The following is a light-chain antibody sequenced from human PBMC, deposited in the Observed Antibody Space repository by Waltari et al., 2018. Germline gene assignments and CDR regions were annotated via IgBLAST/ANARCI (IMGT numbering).Light chain of an antibody. CDR1: QRVYTD. V-gene: IGKV3-11*01. CDR3: QHRHNWPPEFT. J-gene: IGKJ4*01. Sequence: EVVLTQSPATLSLSPGDTATLSCRAMQRVYTDLAWYQQTPGQPPRLLIYEGKYRATGIPARFSGSGSGTDFTLTISSLEPADFALYFCQHRHNWPPEFTFGGGTKVEI. CDR2: EGK.